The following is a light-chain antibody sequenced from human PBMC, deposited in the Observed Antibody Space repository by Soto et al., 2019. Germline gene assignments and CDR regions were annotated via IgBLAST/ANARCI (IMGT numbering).Light chain of an antibody. Sequence: QSALTQPASVSGSPGQSITISCTGTSSDVGGYNYVSWYQQHPGKAPKLMIYDVSNRPSGVSNRFSGSKSGNTASLNISGLQAEDEADYYCNSYTSSSTRLVFGGGTKLTVL. CDR1: SSDVGGYNY. CDR2: DVS. V-gene: IGLV2-14*01. J-gene: IGLJ2*01. CDR3: NSYTSSSTRLV.